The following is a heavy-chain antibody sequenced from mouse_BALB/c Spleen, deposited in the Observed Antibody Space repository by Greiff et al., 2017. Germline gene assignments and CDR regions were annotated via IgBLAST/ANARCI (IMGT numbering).Heavy chain of an antibody. CDR1: GFAFSSYD. D-gene: IGHD1-1*01. CDR2: ISSGGGST. CDR3: ARHYGSSYGGFDY. V-gene: IGHV5-12-1*01. J-gene: IGHJ2*01. Sequence: DVMLVESGGGLVKPGGSLKLSCAASGFAFSSYDMSWVRQTPEKRLEWVAYISSGGGSTYYPDTVKGRFTISRDNAKNTLYLQMSSLKSEDTAMYYCARHYGSSYGGFDYWGQGTTLTVSS.